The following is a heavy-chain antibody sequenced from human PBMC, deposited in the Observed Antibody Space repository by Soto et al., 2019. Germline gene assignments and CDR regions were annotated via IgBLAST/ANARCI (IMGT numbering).Heavy chain of an antibody. V-gene: IGHV4-31*11. CDR1: GDSITNDGYF. CDR2: IYHSGST. Sequence: LSLTCAVSGDSITNDGYFWSWIRQPPGKGLEWLGYIYHSGSTYSNPSLKSRLTISLDTSKSQFSLKLRSVTAADTAVYYCASTRYNSGWYGLFDYWGQGILVTVSS. D-gene: IGHD6-19*01. CDR3: ASTRYNSGWYGLFDY. J-gene: IGHJ4*02.